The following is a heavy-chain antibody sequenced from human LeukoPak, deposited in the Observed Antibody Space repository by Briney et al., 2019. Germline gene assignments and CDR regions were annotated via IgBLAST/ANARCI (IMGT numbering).Heavy chain of an antibody. J-gene: IGHJ6*02. D-gene: IGHD1-1*01. CDR2: TYYRSKWSN. CDR1: GDSFSSNTAA. CDR3: ARKNNWNNFYYHGMDV. V-gene: IGHV6-1*01. Sequence: SQTLSLTCAISGDSFSSNTAAWNWIRQSPSRGLEWLGRTYYRSKWSNDYAVSVKSRITIHPDTSKNQFSLQLNSVTPEDTGVYYCARKNNWNNFYYHGMDVWGQGTTVTVSS.